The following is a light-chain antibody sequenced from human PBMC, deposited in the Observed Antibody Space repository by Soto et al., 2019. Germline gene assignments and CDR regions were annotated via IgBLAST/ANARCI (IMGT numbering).Light chain of an antibody. CDR2: GAS. V-gene: IGKV3-15*01. J-gene: IGKJ1*01. CDR1: QSVSSN. CDR3: QQYNNWPRT. Sequence: EIVLTQSPGTLSLSPGERATVSCRASQSVSSNLAWYQQKPGQAPRLLIYGASTRATGIPARFSGSGSGTEFTLTISSLQSEDFAVYYCQQYNNWPRTFGQGTKVDIK.